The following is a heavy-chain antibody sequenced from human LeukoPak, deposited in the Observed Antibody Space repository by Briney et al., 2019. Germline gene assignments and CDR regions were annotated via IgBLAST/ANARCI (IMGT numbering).Heavy chain of an antibody. CDR2: VRYDRSLT. J-gene: IGHJ4*02. D-gene: IGHD1-26*01. V-gene: IGHV3-30*02. CDR1: GFSFSNYG. Sequence: GGSLRLSCAASGFSFSNYGMHWVRQAPGKGLEWVAFVRYDRSLTYYADSVKGRFTISRDNSRNTLYLQMNSLRAEDTAPYYCAKTGSGNYYNPYLDYWGQGTLVTVSS. CDR3: AKTGSGNYYNPYLDY.